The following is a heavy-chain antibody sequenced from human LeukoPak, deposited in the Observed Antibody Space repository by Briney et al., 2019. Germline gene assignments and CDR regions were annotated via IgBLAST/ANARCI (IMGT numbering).Heavy chain of an antibody. Sequence: SETLSLTCTVSGGSISSYYWSWIRQAPGKGLEWIGYMYYSGSTNYNPSLKSRVTISVDTSKNQFSLKLNSVTAADTAVYYCARAQMVRGVIIKVFWYFDLWGRGTLVTVSS. V-gene: IGHV4-59*01. CDR1: GGSISSYY. J-gene: IGHJ2*01. D-gene: IGHD3-10*01. CDR3: ARAQMVRGVIIKVFWYFDL. CDR2: MYYSGST.